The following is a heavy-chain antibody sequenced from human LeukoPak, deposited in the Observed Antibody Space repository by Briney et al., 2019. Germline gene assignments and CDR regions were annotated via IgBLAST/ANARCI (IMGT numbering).Heavy chain of an antibody. J-gene: IGHJ4*02. Sequence: GGSLRLSCAASGFTFSSYAMSWVRQAPGKGLEWVSAISGSGGSTYYADSVKGRFTISRNNSKNTLYLQMNSLRAEDTAVYYCAKGHDSSGYYYSDWGQGTLVTVSS. D-gene: IGHD3-22*01. CDR2: ISGSGGST. V-gene: IGHV3-23*01. CDR3: AKGHDSSGYYYSD. CDR1: GFTFSSYA.